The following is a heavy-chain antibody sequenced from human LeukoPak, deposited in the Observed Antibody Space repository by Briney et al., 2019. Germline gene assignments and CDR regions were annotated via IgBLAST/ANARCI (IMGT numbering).Heavy chain of an antibody. V-gene: IGHV1-2*02. J-gene: IGHJ4*02. Sequence: VASVKVSCTTSGYTFTGYYIHWVRQAPGQGLECMGWINPNSGGTNFAQKFQGRVTLTRDTSTSTAYMELSSLRSDDTAVYYCASGADVKSVDYNDRSAYSYYFDYWGQGTLVTVSS. CDR2: INPNSGGT. D-gene: IGHD3-22*01. CDR1: GYTFTGYY. CDR3: ASGADVKSVDYNDRSAYSYYFDY.